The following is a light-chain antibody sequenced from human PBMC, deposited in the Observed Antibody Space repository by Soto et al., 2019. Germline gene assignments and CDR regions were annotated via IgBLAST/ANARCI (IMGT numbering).Light chain of an antibody. J-gene: IGKJ5*01. CDR3: QQYSSAPGSA. CDR1: QGSSNS. V-gene: IGKV1-27*01. CDR2: AAS. Sequence: DIQMTQSPSSLFASVGDRVTITCRASQGSSNSLAWYQQKPGKAPNLLIYAASTLQSGVPSRFSGSGSGTDFTLTISSLQPEDVATYYCQQYSSAPGSAFGQGTRLEIK.